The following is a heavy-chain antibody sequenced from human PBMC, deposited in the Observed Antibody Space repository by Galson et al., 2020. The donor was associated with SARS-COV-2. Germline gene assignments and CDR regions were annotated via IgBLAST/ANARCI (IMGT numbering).Heavy chain of an antibody. D-gene: IGHD3-16*02. V-gene: IGHV1-8*01. CDR1: GYTFTSYD. Sequence: ASVKVSCKASGYTFTSYDINWVRQATGQGLEWMGWMNPNSGNTGYAQKFQGRVTMTRNTSISTAYMELSSLRSEDTAVYYCARIKRIMITFGGVIVIDGWFDPWCQGTLVTVSS. CDR3: ARIKRIMITFGGVIVIDGWFDP. CDR2: MNPNSGNT. J-gene: IGHJ5*02.